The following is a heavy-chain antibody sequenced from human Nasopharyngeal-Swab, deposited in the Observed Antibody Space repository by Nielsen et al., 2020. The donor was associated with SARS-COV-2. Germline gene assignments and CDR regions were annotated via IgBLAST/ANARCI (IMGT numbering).Heavy chain of an antibody. Sequence: WVRQAPGQGLEWMGWISAYNGNANYAQKLQGRVTMTTDTSTSTAYMELRSLRSDDTAVYYCARDDLRAPYYYDSSGYRGNWFDPWGQGTLVTVSS. V-gene: IGHV1-18*01. CDR3: ARDDLRAPYYYDSSGYRGNWFDP. D-gene: IGHD3-22*01. J-gene: IGHJ5*02. CDR2: ISAYNGNA.